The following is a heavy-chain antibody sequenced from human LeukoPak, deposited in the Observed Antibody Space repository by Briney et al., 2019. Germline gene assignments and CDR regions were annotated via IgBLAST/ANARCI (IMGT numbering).Heavy chain of an antibody. D-gene: IGHD3-16*01. Sequence: GGSLRDSCAASGFTFSSYAMSWVRQAPGKGLEWVSTISNDKHYADSVRGRFTISRDDSRKTVFLQMNSLTPEDAAIYYCTKDSQGFYGGPWYGTYGMDVWGQGTTVTVSS. CDR1: GFTFSSYA. J-gene: IGHJ6*02. CDR2: ISNDK. V-gene: IGHV3-23*05. CDR3: TKDSQGFYGGPWYGTYGMDV.